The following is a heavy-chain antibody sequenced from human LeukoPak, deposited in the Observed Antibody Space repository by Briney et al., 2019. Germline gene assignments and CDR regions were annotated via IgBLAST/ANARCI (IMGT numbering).Heavy chain of an antibody. V-gene: IGHV3-21*01. J-gene: IGHJ4*02. CDR3: ARGTGNHDDY. CDR1: GFTFSTYE. CDR2: ISSSSSYI. Sequence: GGSLRLSCEASGFTFSTYEMNWVRQAPGKGLEWVSSISSSSSYIYYADSVKGRFTISRDNAKNSLYLQMNSLRAEDTAVYYCARGTGNHDDYWGQGTLVTVSS. D-gene: IGHD1-1*01.